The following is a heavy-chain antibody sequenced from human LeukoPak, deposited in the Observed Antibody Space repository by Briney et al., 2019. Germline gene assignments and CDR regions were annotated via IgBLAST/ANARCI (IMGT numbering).Heavy chain of an antibody. D-gene: IGHD6-19*01. V-gene: IGHV4-30-4*08. CDR2: IYYSGST. J-gene: IGHJ4*02. CDR3: ATLAVAGTWSDY. CDR1: GGSISSGDYY. Sequence: KPSETLSLTCTVSGGSISSGDYYWSWIRQPPGKGLEWIGYIYYSGSTYYNPSLKSRVTISVDTSKNQFSLKLSSVTAADTAVYYCATLAVAGTWSDYWGQGTLVTVSS.